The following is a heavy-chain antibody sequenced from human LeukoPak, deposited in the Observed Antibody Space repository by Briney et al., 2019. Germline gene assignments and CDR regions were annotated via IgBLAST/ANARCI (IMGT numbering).Heavy chain of an antibody. CDR3: ARGLTKAVAHDLGDWYFDL. CDR2: IYTSGST. Sequence: SETLSLTCTVSGGSISSYYWSWIRQPAGKGLEWIGRIYTSGSTNYNPSLKSRVTMSVDTSKNQFSLKLSSVTAADTAVYYCARGLTKAVAHDLGDWYFDLWGRGTLVTVSS. D-gene: IGHD6-19*01. CDR1: GGSISSYY. J-gene: IGHJ2*01. V-gene: IGHV4-4*07.